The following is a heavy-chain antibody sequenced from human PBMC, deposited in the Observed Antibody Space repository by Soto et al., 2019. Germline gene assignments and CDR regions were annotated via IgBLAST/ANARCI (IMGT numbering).Heavy chain of an antibody. Sequence: PGGSLRLSCAVSGLIFNNFPINWVRQAPGLGLEWVSAISAGAVNTYYADSVKGRFTVSRDNSKKTVYLQMSNLRAEDTALYFCARGRDYSDYAIASWGRGTPVTVSS. V-gene: IGHV3-23*01. CDR1: GLIFNNFP. D-gene: IGHD4-17*01. J-gene: IGHJ5*01. CDR3: ARGRDYSDYAIAS. CDR2: ISAGAVNT.